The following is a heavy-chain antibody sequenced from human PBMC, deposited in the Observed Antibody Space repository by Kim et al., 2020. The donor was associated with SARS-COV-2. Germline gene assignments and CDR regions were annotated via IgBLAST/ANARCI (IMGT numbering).Heavy chain of an antibody. CDR2: ITKTSGTI. CDR3: VRDRLGGAFDF. CDR1: GFTFSAYD. V-gene: IGHV3-48*02. J-gene: IGHJ3*01. D-gene: IGHD3-16*01. Sequence: GGSLRLSCATSGFTFSAYDMNWVRQAPGKGLEWLSFITKTSGTIYYAASVRGRFTISRDNAKNSLYLQMNSLRDDDTALYYCVRDRLGGAFDFWGQGTVVTVSS.